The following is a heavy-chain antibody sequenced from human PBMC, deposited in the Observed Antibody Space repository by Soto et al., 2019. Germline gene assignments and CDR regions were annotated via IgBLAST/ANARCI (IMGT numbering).Heavy chain of an antibody. D-gene: IGHD2-15*01. CDR3: ARGGLDCSGGSCYPYYYYYGMDV. CDR2: INHSGST. J-gene: IGHJ6*02. Sequence: SETLSLTSAVYGGSFSGYDWSWIRQPPGKELERIREINHSGSTNYNPSLKSRVTISVDTSKNQFSLKLSSVTAADTAVYYCARGGLDCSGGSCYPYYYYYGMDVWGQGTTVTVSS. V-gene: IGHV4-34*01. CDR1: GGSFSGYD.